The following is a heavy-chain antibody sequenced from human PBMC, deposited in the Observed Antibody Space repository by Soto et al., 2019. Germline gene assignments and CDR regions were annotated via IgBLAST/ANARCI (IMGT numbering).Heavy chain of an antibody. Sequence: GVSLRLSCAASGFTFSSYAMHSVRQAPRKGLEWVAVISYDGSNKYYADSVKGRFTISRDNSKNTLYLQMISLRAEDTAVYYCAKGSVRITGTFFDYWGQGT. CDR3: AKGSVRITGTFFDY. CDR2: ISYDGSNK. J-gene: IGHJ4*02. CDR1: GFTFSSYA. D-gene: IGHD1-20*01. V-gene: IGHV3-30-3*01.